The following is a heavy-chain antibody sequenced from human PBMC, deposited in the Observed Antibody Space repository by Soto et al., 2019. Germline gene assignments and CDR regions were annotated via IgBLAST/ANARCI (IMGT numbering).Heavy chain of an antibody. V-gene: IGHV1-69*06. Sequence: QVQLVQSGAEVKKPGSSVKVSCKASGGTFSSLDISWVRQAPGQGLEWMGGLVPVFGTANYAQKFQGRVTITADTSTSTSYMELGSLRSEDTAVYYCARSPGVFDYWGQGTLVTVSS. CDR1: GGTFSSLD. CDR2: LVPVFGTA. D-gene: IGHD3-10*01. CDR3: ARSPGVFDY. J-gene: IGHJ4*02.